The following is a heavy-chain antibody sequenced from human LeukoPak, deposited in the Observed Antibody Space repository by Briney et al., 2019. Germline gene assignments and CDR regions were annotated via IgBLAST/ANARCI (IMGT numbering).Heavy chain of an antibody. CDR3: ARDYDILTGYPTASFDI. Sequence: PGGSLRLSCAASGFTFSSYGMSWVRQAPGKGLEWVSYISSSGSTIYYADSVKGRFTISRDNAKNSLYLQMNSLRAEDTAVYYCARDYDILTGYPTASFDIWGQGTMVTVSS. J-gene: IGHJ3*02. CDR2: ISSSGSTI. V-gene: IGHV3-48*04. CDR1: GFTFSSYG. D-gene: IGHD3-9*01.